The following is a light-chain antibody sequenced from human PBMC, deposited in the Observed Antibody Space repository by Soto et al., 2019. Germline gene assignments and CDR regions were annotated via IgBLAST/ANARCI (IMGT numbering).Light chain of an antibody. CDR3: CSYAGSTSVV. Sequence: QSVLTQPASVSGSPGQSITISCTGTSSDVGAYNYVSWYRQHPGKAPKLVIYEVSNRPSGISSRFSGSKSGNTASLTISGLQAEDEGDYYCCSYAGSTSVVFGGGTKVTVL. CDR1: SSDVGAYNY. V-gene: IGLV2-14*01. J-gene: IGLJ2*01. CDR2: EVS.